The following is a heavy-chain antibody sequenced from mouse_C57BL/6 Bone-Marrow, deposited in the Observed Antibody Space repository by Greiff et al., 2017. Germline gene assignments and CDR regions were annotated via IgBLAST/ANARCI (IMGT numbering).Heavy chain of an antibody. V-gene: IGHV5-4*01. CDR1: GFTFSSYA. Sequence: EVKLVESGGGLVKPGGSLKLSCAASGFTFSSYAMSWVRQTPEKRLEWVATISDGGSYTYYPDNVKGRFTISRDNAKNNLYLQMSHLKSEDTAMYYCARDPSSNYGGAYWGQGTLVTVSA. D-gene: IGHD2-5*01. CDR3: ARDPSSNYGGAY. CDR2: ISDGGSYT. J-gene: IGHJ3*01.